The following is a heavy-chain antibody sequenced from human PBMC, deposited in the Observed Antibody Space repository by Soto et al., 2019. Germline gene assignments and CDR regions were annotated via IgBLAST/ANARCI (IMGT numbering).Heavy chain of an antibody. V-gene: IGHV4-31*03. Sequence: SETLSLTCTVSGGSFSSGGYYWSWIRQHPGKGLEWIGSIYYSGSTYYNSSLKSRLTMSVDTSKNQFSLKLSSVTAADTAVYYCARGPRQEYGGKFFDYWGQGTLGTVSS. CDR1: GGSFSSGGYY. D-gene: IGHD4-17*01. CDR3: ARGPRQEYGGKFFDY. J-gene: IGHJ4*02. CDR2: IYYSGST.